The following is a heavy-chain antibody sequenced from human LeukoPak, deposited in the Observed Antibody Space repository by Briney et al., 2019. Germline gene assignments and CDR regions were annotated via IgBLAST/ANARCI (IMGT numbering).Heavy chain of an antibody. CDR2: INRDGSS. CDR1: GGSLTGYY. J-gene: IGHJ4*02. Sequence: NPSETLSLTCDVSGGSLTGYYWSWVRQPPGKGLEWIGEINRDGSSYNNPSLKSRVTISIDTSKNQFSLRLSSVTAADTGVYYCARDPSSGWYPFDYWGQGTLVTVSS. CDR3: ARDPSSGWYPFDY. V-gene: IGHV4-34*01. D-gene: IGHD6-19*01.